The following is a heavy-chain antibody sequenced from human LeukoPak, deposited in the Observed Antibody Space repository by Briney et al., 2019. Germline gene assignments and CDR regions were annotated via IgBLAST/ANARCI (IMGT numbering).Heavy chain of an antibody. CDR3: ARDLGGRITIFGVVFDY. CDR2: ISSSSSTI. Sequence: GRSLRLSCAASGFTFSSYSMNWVRQAPGKGLEWVSYISSSSSTIYYADSVKGRFTISRDNAKNSLYLQMNSLRAEDTAVYYCARDLGGRITIFGVVFDYWGQGTLVTVSS. J-gene: IGHJ4*02. CDR1: GFTFSSYS. D-gene: IGHD3-3*01. V-gene: IGHV3-48*01.